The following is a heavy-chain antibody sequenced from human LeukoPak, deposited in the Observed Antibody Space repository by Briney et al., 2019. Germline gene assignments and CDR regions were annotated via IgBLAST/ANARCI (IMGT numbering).Heavy chain of an antibody. CDR1: GFYFSTYA. CDR2: ISYMSNYI. V-gene: IGHV3-21*01. CDR3: AKASGSLSNLSN. J-gene: IGHJ4*02. Sequence: GGSLTLTCAASGFYFSTYAINWGRRAPREEREGVSSISYMSNYIFYGHSVKGRFTISRDNAKNSVYLQMNTLTPEDTAVYYCAKASGSLSNLSNWGQGTLVTVSS. D-gene: IGHD3-10*01.